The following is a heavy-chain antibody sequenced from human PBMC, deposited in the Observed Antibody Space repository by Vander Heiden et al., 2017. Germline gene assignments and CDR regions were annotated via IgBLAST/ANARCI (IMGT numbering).Heavy chain of an antibody. Sequence: EVQLVQSGGGLVQPGGSLRLSCGASGFPFSSYTMTWVLHTPGKGLECSSYISATGVTMYYSQSVEGRFTISRDNVKNSLYLQMNNLRDDDTGVYYCARDPKLYGAFGPYFDYWGQGVLVTVAS. CDR3: ARDPKLYGAFGPYFDY. CDR1: GFPFSSYT. J-gene: IGHJ4*02. CDR2: ISATGVTM. V-gene: IGHV3-48*02. D-gene: IGHD2-15*01.